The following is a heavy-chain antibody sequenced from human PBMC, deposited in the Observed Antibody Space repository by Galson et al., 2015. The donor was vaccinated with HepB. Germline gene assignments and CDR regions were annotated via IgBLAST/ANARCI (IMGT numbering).Heavy chain of an antibody. D-gene: IGHD2-21*02. V-gene: IGHV3-48*02. CDR1: GFTFSSYS. CDR3: ARDVRGGDCVSYGMDV. CDR2: ISSSSSTI. Sequence: SLRLSCAASGFTFSSYSMNWVRQAPGKGLEWVSYISSSSSTIYYADSVKGRFTISRDNAKNSLYLQMNSLRDEDTAVYYCARDVRGGDCVSYGMDVWGQGTTVTVSS. J-gene: IGHJ6*02.